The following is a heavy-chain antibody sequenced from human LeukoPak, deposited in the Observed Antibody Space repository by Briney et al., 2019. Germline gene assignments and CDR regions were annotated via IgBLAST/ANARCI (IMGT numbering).Heavy chain of an antibody. CDR3: VRLGCSGCSCYSFDS. J-gene: IGHJ4*02. Sequence: SETLSLTCTVSGGSISSRIYYWGWVRQPPGKGLEWIGSMHYSGSTNYKPSLKSRVTIYVDMSKNQLSLKLTSVTAADTAVYYCVRLGCSGCSCYSFDSWGQGTLVTVSS. V-gene: IGHV4-39*01. CDR1: GGSISSRIYY. D-gene: IGHD2-15*01. CDR2: MHYSGST.